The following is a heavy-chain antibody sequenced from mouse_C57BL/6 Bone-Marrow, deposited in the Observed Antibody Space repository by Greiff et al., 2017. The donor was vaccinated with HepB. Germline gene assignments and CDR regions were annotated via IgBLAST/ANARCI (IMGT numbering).Heavy chain of an antibody. J-gene: IGHJ4*01. CDR1: GFTFSSYA. CDR2: ISSGGDYI. CDR3: TRSLSYYGSSYAMDY. V-gene: IGHV5-9-1*02. D-gene: IGHD1-1*01. Sequence: EVQGVESGEGLVKPGGSLKLSCAASGFTFSSYAMSWVRQTPEKRLEWVAYISSGGDYIYYADTVKGRFTISRDNARNTLYLQMSSLKSEDTAMYYCTRSLSYYGSSYAMDYWGQGTSVTVSS.